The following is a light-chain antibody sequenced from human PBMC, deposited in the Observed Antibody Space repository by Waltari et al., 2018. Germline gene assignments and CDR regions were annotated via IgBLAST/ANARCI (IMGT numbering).Light chain of an antibody. CDR1: QSFLYSSNNKNY. CDR2: WAS. CDR3: QQYDSTPPT. J-gene: IGKJ1*01. V-gene: IGKV4-1*01. Sequence: DIVMNQSPDSLAVSLGERATINCKSSQSFLYSSNNKNYLAWYQQKPAQPPKLLIYWASTLESGVPDRFSVSGSVTDFNRTISSLQAEYVAVYYCQQYDSTPPTFGQGTKVEIK.